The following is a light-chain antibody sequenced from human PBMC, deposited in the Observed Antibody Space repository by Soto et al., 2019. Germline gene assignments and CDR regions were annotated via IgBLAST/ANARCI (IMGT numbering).Light chain of an antibody. CDR3: AAWDDSLNVFYV. J-gene: IGLJ1*01. Sequence: QSVLTQPPSASGTPGQRVTISCFGSSSNIGSNTVNWYQQLPGTAPKLLIYSNNQRPSGVPDRFSGSKSGTSASLAISGLQSEDEADYYCAAWDDSLNVFYVFGTGTKLTVL. CDR2: SNN. CDR1: SSNIGSNT. V-gene: IGLV1-44*01.